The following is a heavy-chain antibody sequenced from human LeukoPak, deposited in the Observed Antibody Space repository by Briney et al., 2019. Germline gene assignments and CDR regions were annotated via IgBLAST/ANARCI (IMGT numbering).Heavy chain of an antibody. D-gene: IGHD1-26*01. CDR3: ARTSGSYSGGAFYI. Sequence: PGGSLRLSCAASGFTFSDHYMDWVRQAPGKGLGWVGRIRNKANSYTTEYAASVKGRFTFSRDDSKNSLYLQMNSLKTEDTAMYYCARTSGSYSGGAFYIWGRGTMVTVSS. V-gene: IGHV3-72*01. CDR2: IRNKANSYTT. J-gene: IGHJ3*02. CDR1: GFTFSDHY.